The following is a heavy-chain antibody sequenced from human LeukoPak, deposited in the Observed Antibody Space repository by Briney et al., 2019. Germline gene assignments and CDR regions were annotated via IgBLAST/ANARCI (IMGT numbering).Heavy chain of an antibody. Sequence: SETLSLTCAVYGGSFSGYYWSWIRQPPGKGLEWIGEINHSGSTNYNPSLKSRVAISVDTSKNQFSLKLSSVTAADTAVYYCARHPASPAAFDIWGQGTMVTVSS. CDR3: ARHPASPAAFDI. CDR2: INHSGST. V-gene: IGHV4-34*01. CDR1: GGSFSGYY. J-gene: IGHJ3*02.